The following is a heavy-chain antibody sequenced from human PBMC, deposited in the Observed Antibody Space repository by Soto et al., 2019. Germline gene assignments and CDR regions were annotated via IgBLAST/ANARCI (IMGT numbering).Heavy chain of an antibody. CDR3: ASHPSYSSSLIS. CDR1: GFTVSDYA. J-gene: IGHJ5*02. CDR2: IRPTEGDT. D-gene: IGHD6-6*01. V-gene: IGHV3-23*01. Sequence: EVQLLESGGGLVQPGGSLRLSCVASGFTVSDYAMSWVRQAPGKGLEWVSGIRPTEGDTYYADSVKGRFTISRDNAKNTVVLHKNTLRVEDTAVYSCASHPSYSSSLISWGQGTLVTVSS.